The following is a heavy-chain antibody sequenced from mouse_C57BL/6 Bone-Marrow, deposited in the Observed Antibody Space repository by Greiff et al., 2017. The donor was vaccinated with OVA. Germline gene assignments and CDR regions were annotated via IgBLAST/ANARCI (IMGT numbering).Heavy chain of an antibody. Sequence: QVHVKQPGAELVMPGASVKLSCKASGYTFTSYWMHWVKQRPGQGLEWIGEIDPSDSYTNYNQKFKGKSTLTVDKSSSTAYMQLSSLTSEDSAVYYCARDSRFAYWGQGTLVTVSA. CDR1: GYTFTSYW. CDR2: IDPSDSYT. V-gene: IGHV1-69*01. CDR3: ARDSRFAY. J-gene: IGHJ3*01.